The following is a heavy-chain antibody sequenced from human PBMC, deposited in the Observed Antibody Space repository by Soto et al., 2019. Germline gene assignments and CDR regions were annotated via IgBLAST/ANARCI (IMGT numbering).Heavy chain of an antibody. Sequence: SETLSLPCAVYGGSFSGYYWSWIRQPPGKGLEWIGEINHSGSTNYNPSLKSRVTISVDTSKNQFSLKLSSVTAADTAVYYCARYPKPAAMRGDAFDIWGQGTMVTVSS. CDR1: GGSFSGYY. D-gene: IGHD2-2*01. J-gene: IGHJ3*02. V-gene: IGHV4-34*01. CDR2: INHSGST. CDR3: ARYPKPAAMRGDAFDI.